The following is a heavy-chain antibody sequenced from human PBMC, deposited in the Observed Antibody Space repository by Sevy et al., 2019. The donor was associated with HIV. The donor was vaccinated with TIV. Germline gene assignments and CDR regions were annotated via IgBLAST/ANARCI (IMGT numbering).Heavy chain of an antibody. CDR1: GFTFSSYE. D-gene: IGHD3-22*01. CDR3: ARVDANYDKGFDP. J-gene: IGHJ5*02. V-gene: IGHV3-48*03. CDR2: ISSSGTTI. Sequence: GGYLRLSCEASGFTFSSYEMNWVRQAPGKGLEWFSYISSSGTTIKYVDSVKGRFTISRDNAKNSLYMQMNSLRAEDTCAYYCARVDANYDKGFDPWGQGTLVTVSS.